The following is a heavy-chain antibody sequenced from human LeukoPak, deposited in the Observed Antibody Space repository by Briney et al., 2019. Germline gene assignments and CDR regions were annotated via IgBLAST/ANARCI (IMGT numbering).Heavy chain of an antibody. CDR1: GGSISSGSYY. J-gene: IGHJ3*02. V-gene: IGHV4-61*02. D-gene: IGHD1-26*01. Sequence: SETLSLTCTVSGGSISSGSYYWSWIRQPAGKGLEWIGRIYTSGSTNYNPSLKSRVTISVDTSKNQFSLKLSSVTAADTAVYYCARDHIRDLSWDPDAFDIWGQGTMVTVSS. CDR3: ARDHIRDLSWDPDAFDI. CDR2: IYTSGST.